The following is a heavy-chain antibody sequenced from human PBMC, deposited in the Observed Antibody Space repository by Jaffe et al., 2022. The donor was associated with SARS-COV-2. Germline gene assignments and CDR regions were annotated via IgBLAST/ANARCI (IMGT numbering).Heavy chain of an antibody. Sequence: QVQLVQSGAEVKKPGASVKVSCKASGYTFTSYAMHWVRQAPGQRLEWMGWINAGNGNTKYSQKFQGRVTITRDTSASTAYMELSSLRSEDTAVYYCASLYRYCSGGSCSGGDYFDYWGQGTLVTVSS. J-gene: IGHJ4*02. D-gene: IGHD2-15*01. V-gene: IGHV1-3*01. CDR1: GYTFTSYA. CDR2: INAGNGNT. CDR3: ASLYRYCSGGSCSGGDYFDY.